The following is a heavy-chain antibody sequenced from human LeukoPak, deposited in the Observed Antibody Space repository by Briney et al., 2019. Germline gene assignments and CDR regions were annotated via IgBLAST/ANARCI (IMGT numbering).Heavy chain of an antibody. CDR2: IRSKAYGGTT. CDR3: TTGFGSGWYAVDY. V-gene: IGHV3-49*04. CDR1: GFTFGDYA. J-gene: IGHJ4*02. D-gene: IGHD6-19*01. Sequence: GGSLRLSCTASGFTFGDYAMSWVRQAPGKGLEWVGFIRSKAYGGTTDYAAPVKGRFTISRDDSKNTLYLQMNSLKTEDTAVYYCTTGFGSGWYAVDYWGQGTLVTVSS.